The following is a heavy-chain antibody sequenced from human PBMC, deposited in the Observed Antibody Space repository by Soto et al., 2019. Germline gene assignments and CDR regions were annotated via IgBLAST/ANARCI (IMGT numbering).Heavy chain of an antibody. D-gene: IGHD1-26*01. J-gene: IGHJ4*02. CDR3: EKWGGAGSDY. CDR1: GATFSSYA. V-gene: IGHV1-69*06. Sequence: QVQLVQSGSEVKKPGSSVKVSCKASGATFSSYAISWVRQAPGQGLEGMGRIIPIFGTANYAQKFQGRVTITADKSTSTAYMELSSMRSEDTALYYCEKWGGAGSDYWGQGTLVTVAS. CDR2: IIPIFGTA.